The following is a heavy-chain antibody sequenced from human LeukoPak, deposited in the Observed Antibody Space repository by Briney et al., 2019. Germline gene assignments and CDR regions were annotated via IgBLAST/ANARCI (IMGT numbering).Heavy chain of an antibody. J-gene: IGHJ3*02. CDR3: ARGAPSITIFGVENGLYAFDI. CDR2: MNPNSGNT. Sequence: ASVKVSCKASGYTFTSYDINWVRQATGQGLEWMGWMNPNSGNTGYAQKFQGRVTITRNTSISTAYMELSSLRSEDTAVYYCARGAPSITIFGVENGLYAFDIWGQGTMVTVSS. CDR1: GYTFTSYD. V-gene: IGHV1-8*03. D-gene: IGHD3-3*01.